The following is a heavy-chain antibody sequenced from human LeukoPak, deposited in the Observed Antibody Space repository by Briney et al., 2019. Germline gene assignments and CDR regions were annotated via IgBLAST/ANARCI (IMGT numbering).Heavy chain of an antibody. CDR3: ARDDGYSYGYIIGYFDY. J-gene: IGHJ4*02. CDR2: IIPIFGTA. D-gene: IGHD5-18*01. Sequence: ASVKVSCKASGGTFSSYAISWVRQAPGQGLEWMGRIIPIFGTANYAQKFQGRVTITTGESTSTAYMELSSLRSEDTAVYYCARDDGYSYGYIIGYFDYWGRGTLVTVSS. CDR1: GGTFSSYA. V-gene: IGHV1-69*05.